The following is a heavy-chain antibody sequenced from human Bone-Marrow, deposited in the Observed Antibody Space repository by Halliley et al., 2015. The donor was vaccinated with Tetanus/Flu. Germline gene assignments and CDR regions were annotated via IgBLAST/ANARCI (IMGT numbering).Heavy chain of an antibody. D-gene: IGHD4-17*01. CDR2: VYYGGST. V-gene: IGHV4-30-4*01. CDR3: ATSPEGDYGDFGWGFDN. J-gene: IGHJ4*02. CDR1: GDSISGGSYY. Sequence: TLSLTCAVSGDSISGGSYYWSWIRQTPGKGLEWIGHVYYGGSTYYNPSLKSRLNISTDTSKNQFSLRVTSMTAADTAVYYCATSPEGDYGDFGWGFDNWGPGTLVTVSS.